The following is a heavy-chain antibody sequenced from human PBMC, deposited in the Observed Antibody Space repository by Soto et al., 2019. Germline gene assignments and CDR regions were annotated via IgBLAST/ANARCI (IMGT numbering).Heavy chain of an antibody. CDR3: AKDFRGSGYFFDS. Sequence: VGSLRLCCAASGFTFSSYWMHWVRQAPGKGPEWVSAISGSGTTTFYADSVKGRFTISRDNSKNTLYLEMNSLRVEDTAVYYCAKDFRGSGYFFDSWGQGTLVTVPQ. CDR2: ISGSGTTT. CDR1: GFTFSSYW. D-gene: IGHD5-12*01. V-gene: IGHV3-23*01. J-gene: IGHJ4*02.